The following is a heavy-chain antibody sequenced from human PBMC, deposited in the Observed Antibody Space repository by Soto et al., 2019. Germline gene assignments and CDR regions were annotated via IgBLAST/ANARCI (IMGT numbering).Heavy chain of an antibody. CDR1: GFTFPNYG. CDR2: VSHDGSNK. D-gene: IGHD6-19*01. J-gene: IGHJ4*02. CDR3: ARVTPTVTGTFDYFDY. V-gene: IGHV3-33*05. Sequence: PGGSLRLSCAASGFTFPNYGMNWVRQAPGKGLEWVAIVSHDGSNKLYADSVKGRLTISRDNSKNTLYLQMNSLRAEDTAVYYCARVTPTVTGTFDYFDYWGQGTLVTVSS.